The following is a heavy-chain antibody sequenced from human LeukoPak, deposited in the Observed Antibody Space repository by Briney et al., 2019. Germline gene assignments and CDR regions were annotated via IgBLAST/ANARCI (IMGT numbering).Heavy chain of an antibody. Sequence: ASVKVSCKASGYTFTSYGISWVRQAPGQGLEWMGWISAYIGNINYAQKLQGRVTMTTDTSTSTAYMELRSLRSDDTAVYYCARVLDQGDSSGYYYHPGWFDPWGQGTLVTVSS. J-gene: IGHJ5*02. CDR1: GYTFTSYG. V-gene: IGHV1-18*01. D-gene: IGHD3-22*01. CDR2: ISAYIGNI. CDR3: ARVLDQGDSSGYYYHPGWFDP.